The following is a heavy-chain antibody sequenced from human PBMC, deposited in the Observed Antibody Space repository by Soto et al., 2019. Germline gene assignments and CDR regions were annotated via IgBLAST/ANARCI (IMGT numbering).Heavy chain of an antibody. CDR3: ARDPRFRSDY. J-gene: IGHJ4*02. CDR1: GYTFTSYG. V-gene: IGHV1-18*01. CDR2: ISAYNGNT. D-gene: IGHD3-16*01. Sequence: QVQLVQSGAEVKKPGASVKVSCKASGYTFTSYGISWVRQAPGQGLEWMGWISAYNGNTNYAQKLQGRVTMTTDTSPSKAYMERRSLRSAHTAVYYGARDPRFRSDYWGQGTLVTVYS.